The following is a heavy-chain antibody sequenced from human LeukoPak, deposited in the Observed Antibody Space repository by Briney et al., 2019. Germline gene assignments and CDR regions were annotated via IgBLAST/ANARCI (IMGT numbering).Heavy chain of an antibody. CDR3: ARVEITMVRGVTLGHYYYYMDV. D-gene: IGHD3-10*01. J-gene: IGHJ6*03. V-gene: IGHV4-59*08. CDR2: IYYSGST. CDR1: GGSISSYY. Sequence: SETLSLTSTVSGGSISSYYWSWIRQPPGKGLEWIGYIYYSGSTNYNPSLKSRVTISVDTSKNQFSLKLSSVTAADTAVYYCARVEITMVRGVTLGHYYYYMDVWGKGTTVTVSS.